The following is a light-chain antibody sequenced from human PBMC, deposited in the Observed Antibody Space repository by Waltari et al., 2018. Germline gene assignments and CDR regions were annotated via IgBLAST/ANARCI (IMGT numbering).Light chain of an antibody. Sequence: QSVLTQPPSVSAAPGQKVTISCSGRPSTIGGNDVFWYQQLPGTAPKLLIYGTDGRPAGTPDRFSGSKSGTTATLGIIGLQTGDEADYYCGTWDSSLGVWVFGGGTRLTVL. CDR3: GTWDSSLGVWV. CDR1: PSTIGGND. J-gene: IGLJ3*02. CDR2: GTD. V-gene: IGLV1-51*02.